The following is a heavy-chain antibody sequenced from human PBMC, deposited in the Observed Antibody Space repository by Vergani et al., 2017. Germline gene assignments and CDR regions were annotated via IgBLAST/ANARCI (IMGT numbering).Heavy chain of an antibody. Sequence: EVQLVESGGGLVQPGRSLRLSCTASGFTFTDYAMSWVRQAPGKGLEWVGFIRSKAYGGTTEYAASVKGRFTISRDDSKSIAYLQMNSLKTEDTAVYYCYGGYGSGGSCFSFDYWGQGTLVTVSS. V-gene: IGHV3-49*04. CDR3: YGGYGSGGSCFSFDY. D-gene: IGHD2-15*01. CDR2: IRSKAYGGTT. J-gene: IGHJ4*02. CDR1: GFTFTDYA.